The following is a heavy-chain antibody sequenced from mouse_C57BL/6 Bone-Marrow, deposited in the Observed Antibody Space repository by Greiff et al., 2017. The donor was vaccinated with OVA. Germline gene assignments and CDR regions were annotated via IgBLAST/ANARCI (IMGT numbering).Heavy chain of an antibody. V-gene: IGHV5-6*01. J-gene: IGHJ2*01. Sequence: EVQLQESGGDLVKPGGSLKLSCAASGFTFSSYGMSWVRQTPDKRLEWVATISSGGSYTYYPDSVKGRFTISRDNAKNTLYLQMSRLKSEDTAMYYCARRGVVATNFDYWGQGTTLTVSS. CDR2: ISSGGSYT. CDR1: GFTFSSYG. D-gene: IGHD1-1*01. CDR3: ARRGVVATNFDY.